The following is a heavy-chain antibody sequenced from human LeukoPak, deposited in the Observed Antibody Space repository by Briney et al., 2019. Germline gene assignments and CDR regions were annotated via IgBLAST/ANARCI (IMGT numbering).Heavy chain of an antibody. CDR2: ISGSGGST. CDR1: GFIFSVYA. Sequence: PGGSLRLSCAASGFIFSVYAMSWVRQAPGKGLEWVSGISGSGGSTYYADSVKGRFTISRDNSKNTLYLHMNSLRVEDTALYYYAKGLSGDFDNWGQGTLVTVSS. J-gene: IGHJ4*02. D-gene: IGHD5-24*01. CDR3: AKGLSGDFDN. V-gene: IGHV3-23*01.